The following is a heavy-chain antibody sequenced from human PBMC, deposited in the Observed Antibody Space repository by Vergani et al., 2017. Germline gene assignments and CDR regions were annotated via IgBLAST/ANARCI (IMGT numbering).Heavy chain of an antibody. J-gene: IGHJ4*02. CDR3: ARATVTQRTENFDY. CDR1: GYTFTGYY. D-gene: IGHD4-17*01. V-gene: IGHV1-2*02. CDR2: SNPNSGGT. Sequence: QVQLVQSGAEVKKPGASVKVSCTASGYTFTGYYMHWVRQAPGQGLEWMGWSNPNSGGTNYAQKFQGRVTMTRDTSISTAYMELSRLRSDDTAVYYCARATVTQRTENFDYWGQGTLVTVSS.